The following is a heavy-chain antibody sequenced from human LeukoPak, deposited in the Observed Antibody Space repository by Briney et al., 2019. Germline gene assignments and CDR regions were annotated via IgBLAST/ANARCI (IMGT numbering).Heavy chain of an antibody. J-gene: IGHJ4*02. CDR2: VS. CDR3: ARGNSRDYFDY. CDR1: GFTFSGHN. V-gene: IGHV3-21*04. D-gene: IGHD3-10*01. Sequence: GGSLRLSCAASGFTFSGHNMDWVRQAPGKGLEWIAFVSMNGRFRISRDNAKSSLDLEMNSLRAEDTAVYYCARGNSRDYFDYWGQGTLVTVSS.